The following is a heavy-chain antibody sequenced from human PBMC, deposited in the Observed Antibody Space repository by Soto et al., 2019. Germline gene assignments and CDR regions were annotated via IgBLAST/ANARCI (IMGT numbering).Heavy chain of an antibody. D-gene: IGHD2-2*01. Sequence: SETLSLTCAVSGGSISSGGYSWSWIRQPPGKGLEWIGYIYHSGSTYYSPSLKSRVTISVDRSKNQFSLKLSSVTAADTAVYYCARGRGPYCISTSCYSNWFDPWGQGTLVTVS. V-gene: IGHV4-30-2*01. CDR1: GGSISSGGYS. CDR3: ARGRGPYCISTSCYSNWFDP. J-gene: IGHJ5*02. CDR2: IYHSGST.